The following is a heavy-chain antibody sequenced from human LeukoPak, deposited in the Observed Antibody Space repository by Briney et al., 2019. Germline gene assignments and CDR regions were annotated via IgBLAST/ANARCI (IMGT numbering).Heavy chain of an antibody. CDR2: IYHSGST. CDR1: GGSISSSNW. Sequence: SGTLSLTCAVSGGSISSSNWWSWVRQPPGKGLEWIGEIYHSGSTNYNPSLKSRVTISVDKSKNQFSLKLSSVTAADTAVYYCARAHSGWYLRVEYFQHWGQGTLVTVSS. D-gene: IGHD6-19*01. J-gene: IGHJ1*01. CDR3: ARAHSGWYLRVEYFQH. V-gene: IGHV4-4*02.